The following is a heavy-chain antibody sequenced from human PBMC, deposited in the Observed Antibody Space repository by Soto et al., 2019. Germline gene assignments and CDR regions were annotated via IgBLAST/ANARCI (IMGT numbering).Heavy chain of an antibody. Sequence: PGGSLRLSCAASGFTFTSYAMSWVRLTPGKGLEWVSAISGSGSNTFYADSVRGRFTISRDNSKNTVFLQMNNLRAEDKAVYFCARDRATFDYWGQGTRVTVSS. CDR3: ARDRATFDY. V-gene: IGHV3-23*01. D-gene: IGHD1-26*01. J-gene: IGHJ4*02. CDR1: GFTFTSYA. CDR2: ISGSGSNT.